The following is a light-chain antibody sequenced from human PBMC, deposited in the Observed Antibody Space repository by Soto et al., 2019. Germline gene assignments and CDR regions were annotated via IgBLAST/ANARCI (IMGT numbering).Light chain of an antibody. CDR3: QQYGSSPPWT. J-gene: IGKJ1*01. V-gene: IGKV3-20*01. CDR1: QSVSRSY. CDR2: GAS. Sequence: EIVLTQSPGTLSLSPGERATLSCRASQSVSRSYLAWYQQKPGQAPRLLIYGASSRATGIPDRFSGCGSGTDFTLTISRLEPEDFAVYYCQQYGSSPPWTFGQGTKVEIK.